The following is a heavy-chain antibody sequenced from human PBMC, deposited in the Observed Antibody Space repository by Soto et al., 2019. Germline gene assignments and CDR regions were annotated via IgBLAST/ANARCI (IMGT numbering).Heavy chain of an antibody. D-gene: IGHD6-13*01. J-gene: IGHJ4*02. Sequence: LGESLKISCKGSGYTFTDYWIGWVRQLPGKGLEWMGIIYPGDSDTRYSPSFQGHVTISADKSISTAYLQWSSLKASDTAMYYCARPVRQQFYRSSWYPFDYWGQGTLVTVSS. V-gene: IGHV5-51*01. CDR1: GYTFTDYW. CDR3: ARPVRQQFYRSSWYPFDY. CDR2: IYPGDSDT.